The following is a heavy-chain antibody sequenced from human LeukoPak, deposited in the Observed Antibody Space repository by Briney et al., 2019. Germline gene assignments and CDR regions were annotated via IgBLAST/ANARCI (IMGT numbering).Heavy chain of an antibody. J-gene: IGHJ5*02. Sequence: ASVKVSCKASGYTFTGYYMHWVRQAPGQGLEWMGWINPNSGGTNYAQKFQGRVTMTRDTSISTAYMELSRLRSDDTAVYYCARDRANGSDWYSGWFDPWGQGTLVTVSS. CDR3: ARDRANGSDWYSGWFDP. CDR2: INPNSGGT. CDR1: GYTFTGYY. D-gene: IGHD6-19*01. V-gene: IGHV1-2*02.